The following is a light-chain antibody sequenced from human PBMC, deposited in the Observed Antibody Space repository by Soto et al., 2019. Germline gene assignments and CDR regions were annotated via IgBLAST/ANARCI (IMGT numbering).Light chain of an antibody. CDR2: AAS. CDR1: QNISRY. Sequence: DIQMTQSPSPLSASVTDRVTITCRASQNISRYLNWYQHKAGKAPQLLISAASTLQSGVPSRFSGSGSGTDFTLTISSLQPEDSATYYCEQSHSTPVTFGQGTKVDIK. V-gene: IGKV1-39*01. J-gene: IGKJ1*01. CDR3: EQSHSTPVT.